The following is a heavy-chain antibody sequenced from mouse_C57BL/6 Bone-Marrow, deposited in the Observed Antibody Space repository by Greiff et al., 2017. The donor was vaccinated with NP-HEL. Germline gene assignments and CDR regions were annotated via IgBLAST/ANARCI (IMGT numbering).Heavy chain of an antibody. CDR2: INPYNGGT. V-gene: IGHV1-19*01. CDR1: GYTFTDYY. D-gene: IGHD2-4*01. Sequence: VQLQQSGPVLVKPGASVKMSCKASGYTFTDYYMNWVKQSHGKSLEWIGVINPYNGGTSYNQKFKGKATLTVDKSSSTAYMELNSLTSEDSAVYYCAKDYAQAWFAYWGQGTLVTVSA. J-gene: IGHJ3*01. CDR3: AKDYAQAWFAY.